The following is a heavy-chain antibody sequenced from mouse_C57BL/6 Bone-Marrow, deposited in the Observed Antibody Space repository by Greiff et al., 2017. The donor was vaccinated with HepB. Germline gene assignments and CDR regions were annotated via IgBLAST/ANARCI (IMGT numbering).Heavy chain of an antibody. CDR1: GFSLTSYG. CDR2: IWSGGST. Sequence: VQLQQSGPGLVQPSQSLSITCTVSGFSLTSYGVHWVRQSPGKGLEWLGVIWSGGSTDYNAAFISRLSISKDNSKSQVFFKMNSLQADDTAIYYCARLLRIYAMDYWGQGTSVTVSS. D-gene: IGHD1-1*01. V-gene: IGHV2-2*01. J-gene: IGHJ4*01. CDR3: ARLLRIYAMDY.